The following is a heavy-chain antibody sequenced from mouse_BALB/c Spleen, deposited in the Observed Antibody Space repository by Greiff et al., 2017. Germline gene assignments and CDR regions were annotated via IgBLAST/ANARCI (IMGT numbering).Heavy chain of an antibody. CDR3: ARSRDYYGSSYGFAY. V-gene: IGHV1-54*01. D-gene: IGHD1-1*01. Sequence: LQESGAELVRPGTSVKVSCKASGYAFTNYLIEWVKQRPGQGLEWIGVINPGSGGTNYNEKFKGKATLTADKSSSTAYMQLSSLTSDDSAVYFCARSRDYYGSSYGFAYWGQGTLVTVSA. CDR2: INPGSGGT. CDR1: GYAFTNYL. J-gene: IGHJ3*01.